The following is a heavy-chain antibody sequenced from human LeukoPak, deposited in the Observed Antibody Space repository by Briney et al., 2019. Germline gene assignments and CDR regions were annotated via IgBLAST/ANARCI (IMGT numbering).Heavy chain of an antibody. V-gene: IGHV4-38-2*02. CDR1: GYSISSGYY. CDR3: ARDRLIRSGGQVYYYGTDV. Sequence: SETLSLTCTVSGYSISSGYYWGWIRQPPGKGLEWIGSIYHSGSTYYNPSLKSRVTISVDTSKNQFSLRLNSVTAADTAVYYCARDRLIRSGGQVYYYGTDVWGQGTTVTVSS. CDR2: IYHSGST. D-gene: IGHD3-10*01. J-gene: IGHJ6*02.